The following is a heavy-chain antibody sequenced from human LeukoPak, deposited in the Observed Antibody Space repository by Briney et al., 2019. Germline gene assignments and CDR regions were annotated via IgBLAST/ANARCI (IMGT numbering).Heavy chain of an antibody. J-gene: IGHJ4*02. CDR2: ISYSGRT. Sequence: SSETLSLTCTVSGGSISSYYWSWIRQPPGKGLEWIGYISYSGRTNYNPSLESRVTISVDTSKNQFSLRLSSVTAADTGVYYCARKTGDLYYFDYWGQGTLVTVSS. CDR1: GGSISSYY. D-gene: IGHD7-27*01. CDR3: ARKTGDLYYFDY. V-gene: IGHV4-59*01.